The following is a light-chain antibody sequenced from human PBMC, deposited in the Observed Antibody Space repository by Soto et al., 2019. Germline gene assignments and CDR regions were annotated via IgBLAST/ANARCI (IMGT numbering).Light chain of an antibody. CDR3: HQSYSAVSFT. CDR1: QSVSNY. Sequence: DIQMTQSPSSLSASVGDRVTITCRASQSVSNYLNWYQQQPGKAPKLLIYAASTLQSGVPSRFSGSGFGTDFTLTISSLQPEDFATYFFHQSYSAVSFTFGPWTKVHI. CDR2: AAS. V-gene: IGKV1-39*01. J-gene: IGKJ3*01.